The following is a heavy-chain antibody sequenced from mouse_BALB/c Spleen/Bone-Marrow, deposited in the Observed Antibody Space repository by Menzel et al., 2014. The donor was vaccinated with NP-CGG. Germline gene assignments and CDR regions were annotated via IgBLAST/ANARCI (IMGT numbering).Heavy chain of an antibody. CDR3: AYGSSYDYFDY. CDR2: IDPANGNT. CDR1: GFNIKDSY. V-gene: IGHV14-3*02. D-gene: IGHD1-1*01. Sequence: EVQLQQSGAELVKPAASVRLSCTASGFNIKDSYMHWVEQRPEQGLEWIGRIDPANGNTKYGPKFQGKATITADTSSNTAYLQLSSLTSEDTAVYYCAYGSSYDYFDYWGQGTTLTVSS. J-gene: IGHJ2*01.